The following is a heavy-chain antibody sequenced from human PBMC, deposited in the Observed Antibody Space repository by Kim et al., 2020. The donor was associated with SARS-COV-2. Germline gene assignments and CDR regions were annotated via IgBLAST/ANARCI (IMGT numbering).Heavy chain of an antibody. V-gene: IGHV3-23*01. Sequence: YYADTVKGRFNIARANAKNTLYLQLNNLRAEDTALYYCATADFWSGYFDDSWGQGTLVTVTS. J-gene: IGHJ4*02. D-gene: IGHD3-3*01. CDR3: ATADFWSGYFDDS.